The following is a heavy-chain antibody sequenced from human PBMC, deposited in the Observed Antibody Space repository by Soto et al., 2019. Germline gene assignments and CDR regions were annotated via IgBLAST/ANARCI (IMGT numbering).Heavy chain of an antibody. J-gene: IGHJ5*02. V-gene: IGHV4-34*01. CDR1: GGSFSGYY. CDR3: ARGPYYDFWSGYYPFDP. CDR2: ISHSGST. D-gene: IGHD3-3*01. Sequence: PSETLSLTCAVYGGSFSGYYWSWIRQPPGKGLEWIGEISHSGSTNYNPSLKSRVTISVDTSKNQFSLKLSSVTAADTAVYYCARGPYYDFWSGYYPFDPWGQGTLVTVS.